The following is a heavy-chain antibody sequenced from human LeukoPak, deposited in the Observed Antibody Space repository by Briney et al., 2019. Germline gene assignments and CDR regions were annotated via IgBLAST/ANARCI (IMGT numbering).Heavy chain of an antibody. D-gene: IGHD6-19*01. CDR3: ARRRLAVAEFDY. J-gene: IGHJ4*02. CDR1: GDSISSSDSY. Sequence: SETLSLTCTVSGDSISSSDSYWGWIRQPPGKGLEWIASMYFSGRTYYNPSLKSRVTISIDTSKNQVSLKVSSVTAADTAVYYCARRRLAVAEFDYWGQGSLVSVSS. V-gene: IGHV4-39*01. CDR2: MYFSGRT.